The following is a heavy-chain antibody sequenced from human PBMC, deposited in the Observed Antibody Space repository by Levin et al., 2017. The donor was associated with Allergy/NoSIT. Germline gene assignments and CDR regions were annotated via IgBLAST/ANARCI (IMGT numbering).Heavy chain of an antibody. CDR1: GGTFSSYA. CDR3: ASSGATTVTNSRADY. D-gene: IGHD4-17*01. J-gene: IGHJ4*02. Sequence: KISCKASGGTFSSYAISWVRQAPGQGLEWMGGIIPIFGTANYAQKFQGRVTITADESTSTAYMELSSLRSEDTAVYYCASSGATTVTNSRADYWGQGTLVTVSS. CDR2: IIPIFGTA. V-gene: IGHV1-69*01.